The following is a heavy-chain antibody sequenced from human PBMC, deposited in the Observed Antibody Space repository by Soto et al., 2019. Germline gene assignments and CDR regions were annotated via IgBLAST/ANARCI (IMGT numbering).Heavy chain of an antibody. V-gene: IGHV3-30*18. CDR2: ISYDGEKE. D-gene: IGHD5-18*01. J-gene: IGHJ5*02. CDR1: GFAFRSFG. Sequence: GGSLRLSCAASGFAFRSFGMNWVRQSPGKGLEWVALISYDGEKEYYADSVKGRFTISRDNSDNTLFLRMSSLTSDDSGVYFCAKAGFTASGEGFDPWGQGTRVTVSS. CDR3: AKAGFTASGEGFDP.